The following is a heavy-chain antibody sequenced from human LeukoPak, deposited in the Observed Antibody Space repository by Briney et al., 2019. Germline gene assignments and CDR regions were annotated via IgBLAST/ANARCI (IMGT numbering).Heavy chain of an antibody. V-gene: IGHV3-23*01. D-gene: IGHD3-10*01. Sequence: GGSLRLSCAASGFTFSSYAMSWVRQAPGKGLEWVSAISGGGGSTYYADSVKGRFTISRDNSKNTLYLQMNSLRAEDTAVYYCAKDYGFGMMNPFDYWGQGTLVTVSS. CDR2: ISGGGGST. CDR3: AKDYGFGMMNPFDY. J-gene: IGHJ4*02. CDR1: GFTFSSYA.